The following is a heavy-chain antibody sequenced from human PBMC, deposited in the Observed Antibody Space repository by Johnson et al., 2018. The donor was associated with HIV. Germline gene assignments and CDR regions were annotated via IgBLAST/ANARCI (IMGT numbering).Heavy chain of an antibody. V-gene: IGHV3-20*04. D-gene: IGHD2-21*02. CDR3: ASRRVTGGAFDL. CDR2: FNWNGGST. Sequence: VQLMESGGGVVRPGGSLRLSCAASGFTFDDYGMSWVRPGPGKGLEWVAGFNWNGGSTGYADSVKGRLTISRDNAKNSLHLQVNSLRAEDTALYYCASRRVTGGAFDLWGQGTMVTVSS. CDR1: GFTFDDYG. J-gene: IGHJ3*01.